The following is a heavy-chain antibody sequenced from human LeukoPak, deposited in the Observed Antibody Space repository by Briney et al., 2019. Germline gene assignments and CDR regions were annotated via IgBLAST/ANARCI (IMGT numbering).Heavy chain of an antibody. Sequence: GGSLRLSCAAPGFTFSNYGMHWVRQVPGKGLEWVAVIWYDGSNTYYTDSVNGRFTISRDNSKNMLYLQMNSLRADDTAVYYCAREYRIRRREYYSDYWGQGTLAAVSS. CDR3: AREYRIRRREYYSDY. J-gene: IGHJ4*02. CDR2: IWYDGSNT. D-gene: IGHD6-6*01. V-gene: IGHV3-33*01. CDR1: GFTFSNYG.